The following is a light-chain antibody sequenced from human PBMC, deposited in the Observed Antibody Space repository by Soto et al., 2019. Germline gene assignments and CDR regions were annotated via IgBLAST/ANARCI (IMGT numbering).Light chain of an antibody. CDR3: MQALQIHLT. J-gene: IGKJ4*01. V-gene: IGKV2-28*01. CDR1: QSLLHSNGYNY. Sequence: DIVMTQSPLSLPVTPGEPASISCRSSQSLLHSNGYNYLDWYLQKPGQSPQLLIYLGSNRASGVPDRFSGSGSGTDFTLKISRVEAEDVGVYYCMQALQIHLTFGGGTKV. CDR2: LGS.